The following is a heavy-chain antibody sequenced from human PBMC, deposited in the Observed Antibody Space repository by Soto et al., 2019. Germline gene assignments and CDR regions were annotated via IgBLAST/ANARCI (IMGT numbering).Heavy chain of an antibody. J-gene: IGHJ4*02. V-gene: IGHV2-5*02. Sequence: QITLKESGPTLVKPTQTLTLTCTYSGFSLTTSGVRVGWIRQPPGKALEWLEIIYWDDDERYSPSLRNRLPISKETTTNQVVLTMTYMDPVDTATYYLAHSLPMSPFASGGQGTLVIVSS. CDR2: IYWDDDE. CDR1: GFSLTTSGVR. D-gene: IGHD2-2*01. CDR3: AHSLPMSPFAS.